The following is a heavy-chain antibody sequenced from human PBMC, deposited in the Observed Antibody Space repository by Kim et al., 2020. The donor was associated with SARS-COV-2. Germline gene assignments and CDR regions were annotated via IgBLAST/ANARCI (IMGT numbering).Heavy chain of an antibody. J-gene: IGHJ6*02. CDR3: ARDVHGLDYGDYAYYYYYGMDV. D-gene: IGHD4-17*01. Sequence: SVKVSCKASGGTFSSYAISWVRQAPGQGLEWMGGIIPIFGTANYAQKFQGRVTITADESTSTAYMELSSLRSEDTAVYYCARDVHGLDYGDYAYYYYYGMDVWGQGTTVTVSS. CDR2: IIPIFGTA. CDR1: GGTFSSYA. V-gene: IGHV1-69*13.